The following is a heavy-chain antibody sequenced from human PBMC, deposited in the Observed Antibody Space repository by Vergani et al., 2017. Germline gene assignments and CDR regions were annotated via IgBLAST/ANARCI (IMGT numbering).Heavy chain of an antibody. CDR3: ARHTTSTDS. J-gene: IGHJ4*02. Sequence: EVELVQSGPEMRKPGESLKISCKGSEYSFGNYWIGWVRQMPGKGLEWMGIIYPADSDTRYSPSFQGQVTISADKSISTAFLQWDSLKASDTALYYCARHTTSTDSWGQETLVTVSS. CDR2: IYPADSDT. D-gene: IGHD1-1*01. V-gene: IGHV5-51*01. CDR1: EYSFGNYW.